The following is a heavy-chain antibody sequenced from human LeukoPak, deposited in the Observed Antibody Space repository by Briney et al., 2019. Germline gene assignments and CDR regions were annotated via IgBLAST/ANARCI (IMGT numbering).Heavy chain of an antibody. J-gene: IGHJ6*03. CDR1: GGSISSYY. D-gene: IGHD5-12*01. Sequence: SETLSLTCTVSGGSISSYYWSWIRQPPGKGLEWIGYIYYSGSTNYNPSLKSRVTISVDASKNQVSLKLRSVTAADTAVYYCARTTEGYAGGPGYSYYYYMDVWGKGTTVTISS. CDR3: ARTTEGYAGGPGYSYYYYMDV. V-gene: IGHV4-59*01. CDR2: IYYSGST.